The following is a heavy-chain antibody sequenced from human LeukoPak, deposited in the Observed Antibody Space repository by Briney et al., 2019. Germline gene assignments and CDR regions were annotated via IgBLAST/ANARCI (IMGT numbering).Heavy chain of an antibody. J-gene: IGHJ4*02. V-gene: IGHV3-7*01. CDR3: ARDSHYVWGSIPSDY. CDR2: IKQDGSEK. CDR1: GSTFSNYW. Sequence: GGSLRLSCAVSGSTFSNYWMSWVRQAPGKGLEWVANIKQDGSEKDYVDSVKGRFTISRDNAKNSLYLQMNSLRADGTAVYYCARDSHYVWGSIPSDYWGQGTLVTVSS. D-gene: IGHD3-16*01.